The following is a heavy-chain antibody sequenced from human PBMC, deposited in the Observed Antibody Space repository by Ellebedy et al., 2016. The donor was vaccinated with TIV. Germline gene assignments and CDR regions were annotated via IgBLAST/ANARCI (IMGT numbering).Heavy chain of an antibody. V-gene: IGHV3-11*04. D-gene: IGHD3-9*01. CDR1: GFTFSDYS. J-gene: IGHJ4*02. CDR2: ISSSGSTI. Sequence: PGGSLRLSCAASGFTFSDYSMNWIRQTPGKGLEWVSYISSSGSTIYYADSVRGRFTISRDNAKNSLFLQMDSLRADDTAVYYCARDPRPYLRYGHFDCWGQGTLVTVSS. CDR3: ARDPRPYLRYGHFDC.